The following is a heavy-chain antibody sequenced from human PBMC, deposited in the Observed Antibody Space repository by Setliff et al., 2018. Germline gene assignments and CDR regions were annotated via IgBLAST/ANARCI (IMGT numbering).Heavy chain of an antibody. CDR2: IYTSGST. J-gene: IGHJ6*02. CDR1: GGSISSGSYY. D-gene: IGHD3-3*01. CDR3: ARGAVLGVVNNYYYGMDV. V-gene: IGHV4-61*09. Sequence: SETLSLTCTVSGGSISSGSYYWSWIRQPAGKGLEWIGHIYTSGSTNYNPSLKSRVTISVDTSKNQFSLKLSSVTAADTAFYYCARGAVLGVVNNYYYGMDVWGQGTTVTVSS.